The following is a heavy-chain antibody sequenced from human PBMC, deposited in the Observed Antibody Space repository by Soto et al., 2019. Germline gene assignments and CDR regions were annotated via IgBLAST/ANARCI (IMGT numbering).Heavy chain of an antibody. CDR2: ISYDGSNK. CDR1: GFTFSSYA. Sequence: QVQLVESGGGVVQPGRSLSLSCAASGFTFSSYAMHWVRQAPGKGLEWVAVISYDGSNKYYADSVKGRFTISRDNSKNTLYLQMNSLRAEDTAVYYCARRISTSSWGGMDVWGRGTTVTVSS. J-gene: IGHJ6*02. CDR3: ARRISTSSWGGMDV. D-gene: IGHD2-2*01. V-gene: IGHV3-30-3*01.